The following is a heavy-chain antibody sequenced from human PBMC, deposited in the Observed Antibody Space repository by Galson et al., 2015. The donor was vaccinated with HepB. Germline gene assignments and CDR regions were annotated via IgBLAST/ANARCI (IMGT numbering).Heavy chain of an antibody. CDR1: GYTFTSYA. CDR2: INAGNGNT. V-gene: IGHV1-3*01. J-gene: IGHJ2*01. Sequence: SGKVSCKASGYTFTSYAMHWVRQAPGQRLEWMGWINAGNGNTKYSQKFQGRVTITRDTSASTAYMELSSLRSEDTAVYYCARRGLRDWYFDLWGRGTLVTVSS. D-gene: IGHD4-17*01. CDR3: ARRGLRDWYFDL.